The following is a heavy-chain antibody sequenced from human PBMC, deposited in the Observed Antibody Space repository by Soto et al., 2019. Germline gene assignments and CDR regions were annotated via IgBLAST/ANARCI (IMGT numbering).Heavy chain of an antibody. D-gene: IGHD6-6*01. V-gene: IGHV3-21*06. J-gene: IGHJ4*02. CDR2: ISRDISYI. CDR3: VRESLDIMGVFDY. CDR1: GFTFSSYS. Sequence: LRLSCAVSGFTFSSYSMNWLRQAPGKRLEWVASISRDISYIYYGDSVKGRFTISRDNADNAVFLQMNSLRVADTAIYYCVRESLDIMGVFDYWGQGTPVTVSS.